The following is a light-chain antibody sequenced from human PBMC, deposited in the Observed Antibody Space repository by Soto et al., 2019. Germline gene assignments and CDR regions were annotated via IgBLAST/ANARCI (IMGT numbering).Light chain of an antibody. J-gene: IGKJ4*01. CDR2: GAS. Sequence: EIVLTQSPGTLSLSLGERATLSCRASQSVSNSYLAWYQQRPGQAPRLLIYGASSRATGIPDRFSGSGSGTDFTLTISRLEPEDFAVYYCQQYGSSPPLTFGGGTKVDIK. CDR1: QSVSNSY. V-gene: IGKV3-20*01. CDR3: QQYGSSPPLT.